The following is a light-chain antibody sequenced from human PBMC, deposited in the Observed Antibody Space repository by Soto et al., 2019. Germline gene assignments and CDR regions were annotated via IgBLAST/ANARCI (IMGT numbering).Light chain of an antibody. CDR1: SSDVGGYNY. J-gene: IGLJ1*01. CDR2: DVS. V-gene: IGLV2-14*03. CDR3: SSYTTSNTRQIV. Sequence: QSALTQPASVSGSPGQSITISCTGTSSDVGGYNYVSWYQHHPGKAPKLMIYDVSNRPSGVSNRFSGSQSGNTASLTISGLPTEDDDDYYCSSYTTSNTRQIVFGTGTKVTVX.